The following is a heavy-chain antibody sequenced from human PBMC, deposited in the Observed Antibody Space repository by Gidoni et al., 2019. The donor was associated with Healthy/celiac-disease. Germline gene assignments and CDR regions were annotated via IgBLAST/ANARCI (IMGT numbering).Heavy chain of an antibody. D-gene: IGHD6-13*01. CDR3: ARAAAAGLGDY. J-gene: IGHJ4*02. CDR1: GYTFTSYY. V-gene: IGHV1-46*01. Sequence: QVQLVQSGAEVKQPGASVKVSCTASGYTFTSYYMHWVRQAPGQGLEWMGIINPSGGSTSYAQKFQGRVTMTRDTSTSTVYMELSSLRSEDTAVYYCARAAAAGLGDYWGQGTLVTVSS. CDR2: INPSGGST.